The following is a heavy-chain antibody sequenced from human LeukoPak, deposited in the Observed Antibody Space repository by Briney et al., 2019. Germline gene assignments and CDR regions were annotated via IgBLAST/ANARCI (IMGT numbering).Heavy chain of an antibody. D-gene: IGHD6-19*01. Sequence: PGGSLRLSCAASGFTFSSYEMNWVRQAPGKGLEWVSYISSSGSTIYYADSVKGRFTISRDNAKNSLYLQMNSLRAEDTAVYYCARDKETAGYSSGWYGGRRGLAVWGKGTTVTISS. CDR3: ARDKETAGYSSGWYGGRRGLAV. CDR1: GFTFSSYE. J-gene: IGHJ6*04. V-gene: IGHV3-48*03. CDR2: ISSSGSTI.